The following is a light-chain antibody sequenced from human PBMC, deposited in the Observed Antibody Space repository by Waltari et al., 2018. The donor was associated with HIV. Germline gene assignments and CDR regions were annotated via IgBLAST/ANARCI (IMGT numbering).Light chain of an antibody. CDR3: QVWTNDHYV. J-gene: IGLJ1*01. CDR2: HDS. Sequence: LTQSSSVSVAPGKTAIIACGGVNIVSKTVQWYQQKEGQAPLMIIYHDSDRPSGITARFSASNSGDSATLSIAGVEPGDEADYYCQVWTNDHYVFGGGTKLTVL. CDR1: NIVSKT. V-gene: IGLV3-21*01.